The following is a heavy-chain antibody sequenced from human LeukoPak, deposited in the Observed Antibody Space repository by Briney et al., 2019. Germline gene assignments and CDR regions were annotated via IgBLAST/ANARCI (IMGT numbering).Heavy chain of an antibody. V-gene: IGHV1-46*01. CDR2: INPSGGST. CDR3: ARVLAAAAPWFDP. J-gene: IGHJ5*02. Sequence: ASVKVSCKASGYTFTSYYMHRVRQAPGQGLEWMGIINPSGGSTSYAQKFQGRVTMTRDTSTSTVYMELSSPRSEDTAVYYCARVLAAAAPWFDPWGQGTLVTVSS. CDR1: GYTFTSYY. D-gene: IGHD6-13*01.